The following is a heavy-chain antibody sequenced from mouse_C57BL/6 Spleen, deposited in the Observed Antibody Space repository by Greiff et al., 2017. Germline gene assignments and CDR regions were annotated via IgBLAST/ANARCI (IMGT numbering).Heavy chain of an antibody. V-gene: IGHV1-19*01. D-gene: IGHD2-5*01. CDR2: INPYNGGT. J-gene: IGHJ4*01. Sequence: EVQLQQSGPVLVKPGASVKMSCKASGYTFTDYYMNWVKQSHGKSLEWIGVINPYNGGTSYNQKFKGKATLTVDKSSSTAYMELNSLTSEDSAVYYCAIYSNAGAMDYWGQGTSVTVSS. CDR3: AIYSNAGAMDY. CDR1: GYTFTDYY.